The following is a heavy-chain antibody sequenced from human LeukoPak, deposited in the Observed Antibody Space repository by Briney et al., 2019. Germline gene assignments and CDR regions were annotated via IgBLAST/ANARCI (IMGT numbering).Heavy chain of an antibody. J-gene: IGHJ4*02. CDR2: IRSKGSGGTT. D-gene: IGHD3-22*01. CDR1: GFTSGDYS. Sequence: GGSLRLSCISSGFTSGDYSMSWFRQAPGKGLEWVGFIRSKGSGGTTEYAASVKGRFTILRDDSKSIAYLQINSLKTEDTAVYFCARGYQSGHYYYWGQGTLVAVSS. V-gene: IGHV3-49*03. CDR3: ARGYQSGHYYY.